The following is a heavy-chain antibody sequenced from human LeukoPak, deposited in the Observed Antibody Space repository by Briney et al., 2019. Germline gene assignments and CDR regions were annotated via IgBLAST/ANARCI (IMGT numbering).Heavy chain of an antibody. CDR2: IKSKTDGETT. J-gene: IGHJ4*02. Sequence: GGSLRLSCAASGFTFSNNWMIWVRQAPGKGLEWIGRIKSKTDGETTNYAEPVRGRFTVSRDDSKSAVYLQMNSLKIEDTAVYYCTTDLGTYYHGSQRLIPIDYWGQGTLVTVSS. V-gene: IGHV3-15*01. D-gene: IGHD3-10*01. CDR3: TTDLGTYYHGSQRLIPIDY. CDR1: GFTFSNNW.